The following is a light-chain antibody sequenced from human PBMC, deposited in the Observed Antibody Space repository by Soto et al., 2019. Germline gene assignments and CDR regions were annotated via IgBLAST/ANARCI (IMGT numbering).Light chain of an antibody. CDR2: EVS. CDR3: SSYTSSSAVV. V-gene: IGLV2-14*01. CDR1: SGDVGGYNY. J-gene: IGLJ2*01. Sequence: QSALTQPASVSGSPGQSITISCTGTSGDVGGYNYVSWYQQHPGKAPKLMIYEVSNRPSGVSNRFSGSKSGNTASLTISGLQAEDEADYYCSSYTSSSAVVFGGGTKFTVL.